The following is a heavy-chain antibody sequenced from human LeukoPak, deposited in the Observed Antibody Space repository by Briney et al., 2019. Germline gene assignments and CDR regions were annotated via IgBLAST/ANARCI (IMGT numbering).Heavy chain of an antibody. Sequence: PGRSLRLSCAASGFTFSTYGMHWVRQAPGKGLGWVAVIWPNGSNKYHADSVKGRFTISRDNSKSTLFLQMSSLAAEDTAVYYCVGELLTAAGTIGAFDIWGRGTMVTVSS. D-gene: IGHD6-13*01. CDR3: VGELLTAAGTIGAFDI. CDR1: GFTFSTYG. CDR2: IWPNGSNK. V-gene: IGHV3-33*01. J-gene: IGHJ3*02.